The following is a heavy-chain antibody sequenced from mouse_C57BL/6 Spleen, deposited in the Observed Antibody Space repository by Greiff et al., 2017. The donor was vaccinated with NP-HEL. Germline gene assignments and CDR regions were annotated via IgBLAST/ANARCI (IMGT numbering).Heavy chain of an antibody. CDR2: IYPGDGDT. CDR3: ARGEWSFDY. D-gene: IGHD1-3*01. J-gene: IGHJ2*01. Sequence: VQLQESGPELVKPGASVKISCTASGYAFSSSWMNWVKQRPGKGLEWIGRIYPGDGDTKYTGKFKGKATLTADKSSSTAYMQLSSLTSEDAAVYFCARGEWSFDYWGQGTTLTVSS. V-gene: IGHV1-82*01. CDR1: GYAFSSSW.